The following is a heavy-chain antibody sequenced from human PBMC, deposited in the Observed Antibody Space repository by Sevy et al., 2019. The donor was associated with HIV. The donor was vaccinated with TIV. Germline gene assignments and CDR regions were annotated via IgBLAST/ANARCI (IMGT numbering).Heavy chain of an antibody. V-gene: IGHV4-4*02. Sequence: SETLSLTCAVSGGSISSSNWWSWVRQPPGKGLEWIGEIYHSGSTNYNPSLKSRVTISVDKSKNQFSLKLSSVTAADTAVYYCAREFSSSGQEDAFDIWGQGTMVTVSS. J-gene: IGHJ3*02. CDR1: GGSISSSNW. D-gene: IGHD6-19*01. CDR2: IYHSGST. CDR3: AREFSSSGQEDAFDI.